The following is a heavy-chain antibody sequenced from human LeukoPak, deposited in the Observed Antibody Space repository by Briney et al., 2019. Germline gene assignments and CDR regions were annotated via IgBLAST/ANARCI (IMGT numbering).Heavy chain of an antibody. CDR3: ARDLVRGVPLGY. CDR1: GYTFTGYY. Sequence: ASVKVSCKASGYTFTGYYMHWVRQAPGQGPEWMGWINPNSGGTNYAQKFQGRVTMTRDTSISTAYMELSRLRSDDTAVYYCARDLVRGVPLGYWGQGTLVTVSS. D-gene: IGHD3-10*01. CDR2: INPNSGGT. J-gene: IGHJ4*02. V-gene: IGHV1-2*02.